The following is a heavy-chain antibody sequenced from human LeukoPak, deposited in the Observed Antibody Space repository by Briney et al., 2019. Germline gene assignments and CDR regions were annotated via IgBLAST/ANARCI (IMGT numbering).Heavy chain of an antibody. CDR3: AISSGSYYY. J-gene: IGHJ4*02. D-gene: IGHD1-26*01. Sequence: SETLSLTCAVYGGSFSGYYLSWIRQPPGKGLEWIGEINHSGSTNYNPSLKSRVTISVDTSKNQFSLKLSSVTAADTAVYYCAISSGSYYYWGQGTLVTVSS. CDR2: INHSGST. V-gene: IGHV4-34*01. CDR1: GGSFSGYY.